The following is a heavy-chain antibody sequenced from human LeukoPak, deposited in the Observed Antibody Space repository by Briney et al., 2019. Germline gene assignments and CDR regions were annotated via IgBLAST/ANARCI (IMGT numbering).Heavy chain of an antibody. CDR3: ASVYDSSSSSLREFDY. CDR2: IIPVYGTP. D-gene: IGHD3-22*01. CDR1: GGSFSNYV. V-gene: IGHV1-69*13. J-gene: IGHJ4*02. Sequence: SVKVSCKASGGSFSNYVFTWVRQAPGQGLEWMGGIIPVYGTPNYALRFRGRLTISADESTRTAYMDLSSLRSDDTAVYYCASVYDSSSSSLREFDYWGQGTLVTVSS.